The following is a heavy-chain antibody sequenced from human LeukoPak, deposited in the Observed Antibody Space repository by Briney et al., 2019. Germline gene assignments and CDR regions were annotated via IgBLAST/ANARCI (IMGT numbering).Heavy chain of an antibody. CDR2: FYFSGST. CDR1: GGSITANS. D-gene: IGHD2/OR15-2a*01. V-gene: IGHV4-59*01. CDR3: SRDTFPSGGFHY. Sequence: SETLSLTCTVSGGSITANSWSWIRRPPGKGLEWIGYFYFSGSTKYSPSLKSRVTISVDTSKNQFSLKMTSVTAADTAVYYCSRDTFPSGGFHYWGQGILVTVSS. J-gene: IGHJ4*02.